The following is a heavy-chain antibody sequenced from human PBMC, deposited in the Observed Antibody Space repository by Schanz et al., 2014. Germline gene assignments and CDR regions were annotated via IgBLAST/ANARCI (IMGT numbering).Heavy chain of an antibody. D-gene: IGHD3-10*01. CDR1: GYSFSDYD. CDR3: AKDPPRGVRTPIKPTLDY. J-gene: IGHJ4*02. CDR2: LRSDGSRR. Sequence: VQLVESGGGVVQPGGSLRLSCVGSGYSFSDYDMYWIRQAPGKGLEWLAFLRSDGSRRDYADSVKGRFTISRDNSRNTLSLQMSSLRPEETAVYYCAKDPPRGVRTPIKPTLDYWGQGTRVTVS. V-gene: IGHV3-30*02.